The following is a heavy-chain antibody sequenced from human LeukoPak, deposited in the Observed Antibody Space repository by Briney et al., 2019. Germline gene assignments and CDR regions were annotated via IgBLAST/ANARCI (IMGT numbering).Heavy chain of an antibody. CDR1: GFTVSSNY. CDR3: TRVSYYDSSGSFAY. D-gene: IGHD3-22*01. Sequence: PGGSLRLSCAASGFTVSSNYMSWVRQAPGKGLEWVSVIYSGGSTYYADSVKGRFSISRDDSKGIAYLQMTSLKTEDTAMYYCTRVSYYDSSGSFAYWGQGALVTVSS. V-gene: IGHV3-66*01. CDR2: IYSGGST. J-gene: IGHJ4*02.